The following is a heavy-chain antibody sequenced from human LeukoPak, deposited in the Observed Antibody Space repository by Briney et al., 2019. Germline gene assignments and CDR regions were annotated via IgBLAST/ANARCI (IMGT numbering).Heavy chain of an antibody. Sequence: ASVKVSCKASGGTFSSYAISWVRQAPGQGLEWMGGIIPIFGTANYAQKFQGRVTITTDESTSTAYMELSSLRSEDTAVYYCASGGSSSWSHYYYYYYMDVWGKGTTVTVSS. CDR2: IIPIFGTA. CDR1: GGTFSSYA. V-gene: IGHV1-69*05. D-gene: IGHD6-13*01. J-gene: IGHJ6*03. CDR3: ASGGSSSWSHYYYYYYMDV.